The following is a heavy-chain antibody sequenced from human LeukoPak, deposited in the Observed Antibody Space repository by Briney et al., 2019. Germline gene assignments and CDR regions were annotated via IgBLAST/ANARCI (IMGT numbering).Heavy chain of an antibody. Sequence: ASVKVSCKASGYTFTSYYMHWVRQAPGQGLEWMGIINPSGGSTSYAQTFQGRVTMTRDTSTSTVYMELSSLRSEETAVYYCARDLRSYYGSGSYYTPYYYYGRDVWGQGTTVTVSS. V-gene: IGHV1-46*01. CDR1: GYTFTSYY. CDR2: INPSGGST. CDR3: ARDLRSYYGSGSYYTPYYYYGRDV. D-gene: IGHD3-10*01. J-gene: IGHJ6*02.